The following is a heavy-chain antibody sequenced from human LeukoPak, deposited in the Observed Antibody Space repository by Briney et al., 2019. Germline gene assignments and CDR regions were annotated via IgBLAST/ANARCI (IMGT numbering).Heavy chain of an antibody. Sequence: SGTLSLTCAVSGGSISSSNWWSWVRQPPGKGLEWIGEIYHSGSTNYNPSLKSRVTISVDKSKNQFSLKLSSVTAADTAVYYCASRTYYYGSGSYYNPSWFDPWGQGTLVTVSS. J-gene: IGHJ5*02. CDR2: IYHSGST. V-gene: IGHV4-4*02. CDR1: GGSISSSNW. CDR3: ASRTYYYGSGSYYNPSWFDP. D-gene: IGHD3-10*01.